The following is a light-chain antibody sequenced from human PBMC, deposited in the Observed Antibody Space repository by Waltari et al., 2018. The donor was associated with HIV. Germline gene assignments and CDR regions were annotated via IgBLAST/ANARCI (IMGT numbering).Light chain of an antibody. J-gene: IGLJ2*01. CDR3: CSFAGTYTI. V-gene: IGLV2-11*01. CDR2: DVS. CDR1: YSAVGDYHY. Sequence: QSALTQPRSVSGSPGQSVTISCPGTYSAVGDYHYVSWYQQHPGKAPKLMIYDVSQRPSGVPDRFSGSKSGNTASLTISGLQADDDADYYCCSFAGTYTIFGGGTKLTVL.